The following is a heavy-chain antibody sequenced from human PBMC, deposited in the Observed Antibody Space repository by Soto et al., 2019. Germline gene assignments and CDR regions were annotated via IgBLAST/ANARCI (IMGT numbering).Heavy chain of an antibody. Sequence: GGSLRLSCAASGFTFSAYAMSWVRQAPGEGLEWVSAIGSSGGSTYYADSVKGRFTISRDNSKDTLYLQMSSLGAEDTAVYYCATPGKLSSGYNPYDYWGQGTLVTVSS. CDR1: GFTFSAYA. J-gene: IGHJ4*02. CDR2: IGSSGGST. CDR3: ATPGKLSSGYNPYDY. D-gene: IGHD3-22*01. V-gene: IGHV3-23*01.